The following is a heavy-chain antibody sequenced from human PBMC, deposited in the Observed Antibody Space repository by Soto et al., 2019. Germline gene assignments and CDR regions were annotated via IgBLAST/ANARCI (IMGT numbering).Heavy chain of an antibody. V-gene: IGHV3-23*01. CDR3: AKDLKSNGYYSSFDY. CDR1: GFTFSSYA. J-gene: IGHJ4*02. D-gene: IGHD3-22*01. CDR2: ISGSGGST. Sequence: PGGSLRLSCAASGFTFSSYAMSWVRQAPGKGLEWVSAISGSGGSTYYADSVKGRFTISRDNSKNTLYLQMNSLRAEDTAVYYCAKDLKSNGYYSSFDYWGQGTLVTVSS.